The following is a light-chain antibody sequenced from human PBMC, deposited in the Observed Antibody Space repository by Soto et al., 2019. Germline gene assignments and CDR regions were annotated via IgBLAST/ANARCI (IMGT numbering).Light chain of an antibody. CDR2: EVS. Sequence: QSALTQPASVSGSPGQSITISCTGTSSDVGGYNYVSWYQHHPGKVPERMIYEVSNRPLGISNRFSGSKSGNTASLTISGLQSEDEADYYCSSYTTSYTQVFGGGTKLTVL. J-gene: IGLJ2*01. CDR1: SSDVGGYNY. V-gene: IGLV2-14*01. CDR3: SSYTTSYTQV.